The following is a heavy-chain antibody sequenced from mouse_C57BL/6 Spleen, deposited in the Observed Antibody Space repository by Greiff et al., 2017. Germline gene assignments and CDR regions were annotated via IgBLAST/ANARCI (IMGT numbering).Heavy chain of an antibody. V-gene: IGHV1-72*01. CDR3: ARRGEDDGYYDYFDY. J-gene: IGHJ2*01. CDR2: IDPKSGGT. D-gene: IGHD2-3*01. CDR1: GYTFTSYW. Sequence: QVQLQQPGAELVKPGASVKLSCKASGYTFTSYWMHWVKQRPGRGLEWIGRIDPKSGGTKYNEKFKSKATLTVDKPSSTAYMQLSSLTSEGSAVYYCARRGEDDGYYDYFDYWGQGTTLTVSA.